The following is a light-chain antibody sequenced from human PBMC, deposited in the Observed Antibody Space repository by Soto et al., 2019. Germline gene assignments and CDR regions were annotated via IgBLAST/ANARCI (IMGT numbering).Light chain of an antibody. J-gene: IGKJ2*01. CDR2: DAS. CDR3: QQYNSYSYP. V-gene: IGKV1-5*01. CDR1: QSISSW. Sequence: DIQMTQSPSTLSASVGDRVTITCRASQSISSWLAWYQQKPGKAPKLLIYDASSLESGVPSRFSGSGSGTEFPLTISSLQRDDFATYYCQQYNSYSYPFGQGTKLEIK.